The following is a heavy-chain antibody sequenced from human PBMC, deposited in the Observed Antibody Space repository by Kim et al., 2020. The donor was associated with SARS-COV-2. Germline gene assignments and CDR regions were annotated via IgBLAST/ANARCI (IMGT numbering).Heavy chain of an antibody. CDR2: IIPILNVG. Sequence: SVKVSCKASGGTFGNYIFSWVRQAPGQGLEWMGRIIPILNVGTYAQKFQGRVTMTTVKSTSTAYMELRSLRSEDTAVYFCAREPSGHTSGWLDYWGQGTLVTVSS. CDR3: AREPSGHTSGWLDY. CDR1: GGTFGNYI. V-gene: IGHV1-69*04. D-gene: IGHD6-19*01. J-gene: IGHJ4*02.